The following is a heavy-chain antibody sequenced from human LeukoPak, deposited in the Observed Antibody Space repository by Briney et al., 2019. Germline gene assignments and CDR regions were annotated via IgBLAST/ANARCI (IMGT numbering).Heavy chain of an antibody. Sequence: GGSLRLSCAASGFTFSSYVMSWVRQAPGKGLEWVSTITAGGGSTNYADSVKGRFTISRDNSKNTPYLQMNSLRAEDTAVYYCAKRLAYTSSWYYFDNWGQGTLVTVSS. CDR3: AKRLAYTSSWYYFDN. V-gene: IGHV3-23*01. J-gene: IGHJ4*02. CDR2: ITAGGGST. CDR1: GFTFSSYV. D-gene: IGHD6-13*01.